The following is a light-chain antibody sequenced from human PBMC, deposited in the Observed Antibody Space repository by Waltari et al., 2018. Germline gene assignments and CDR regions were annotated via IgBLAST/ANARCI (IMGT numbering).Light chain of an antibody. V-gene: IGKV1-39*01. CDR3: QQSYSTPPVYT. J-gene: IGKJ2*01. CDR1: QSISSY. CDR2: AAS. Sequence: DIQMTQSPSSLSASVGDRVTITCRASQSISSYLNWYQQKPGKAPKLLIYAASSLQSGVRSRFSGSGSGTDFTLTISSLQPEDFATYYCQQSYSTPPVYTFGQGTKLEIK.